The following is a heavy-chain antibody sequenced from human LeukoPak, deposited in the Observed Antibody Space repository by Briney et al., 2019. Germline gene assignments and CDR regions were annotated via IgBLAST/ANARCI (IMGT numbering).Heavy chain of an antibody. Sequence: GGSLRLSCAASGFTFSTYNMNWVRQAPGKGLEWVSHITASGTAMFYADSVKGRFTISRDNAKNSLYLQMNSLRDEDTAVYYCASSGSYRFDYWGQGTLVTVSS. V-gene: IGHV3-48*02. J-gene: IGHJ4*02. CDR3: ASSGSYRFDY. CDR1: GFTFSTYN. D-gene: IGHD1-26*01. CDR2: ITASGTAM.